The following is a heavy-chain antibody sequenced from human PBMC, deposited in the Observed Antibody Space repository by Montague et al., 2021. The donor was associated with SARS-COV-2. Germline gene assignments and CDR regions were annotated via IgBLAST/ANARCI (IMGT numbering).Heavy chain of an antibody. CDR3: ARGVTMRVVVIRYNWFDP. V-gene: IGHV4-39*01. Sequence: SETLSLTCTVSGGSISSSSYYWGWIRQPPGKGLEWIGCIYYSGSSYYNPSLTSRVTISVDTSKNPLSLKLSSVTAADTAEYYCARGVTMRVVVIRYNWFDPWGQGTLVTVSS. CDR1: GGSISSSSYY. J-gene: IGHJ5*02. CDR2: IYYSGSS. D-gene: IGHD3-22*01.